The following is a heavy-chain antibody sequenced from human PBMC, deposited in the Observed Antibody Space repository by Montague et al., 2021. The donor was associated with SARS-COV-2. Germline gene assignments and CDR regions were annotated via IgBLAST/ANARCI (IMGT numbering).Heavy chain of an antibody. V-gene: IGHV4-4*09. CDR3: ALLPGTSGRAWFDP. J-gene: IGHJ5*02. Sequence: STNYNRSLRSRVTISVDTSKNQFSLKLSSVTAADTAVFYCALLPGTSGRAWFDPWGQGTLVTVSA. D-gene: IGHD2-8*01. CDR2: ST.